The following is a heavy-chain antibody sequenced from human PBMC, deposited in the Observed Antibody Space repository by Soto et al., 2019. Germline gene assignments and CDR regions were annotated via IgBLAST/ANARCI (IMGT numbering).Heavy chain of an antibody. Sequence: SATLSLTCTVSGGSISSYYWSWIRQPPGKGLEWIGYIYYSGSTNYNPSLKSRVTISVDTSKNQLSLKLSSVTAADTAVYYCARRYGYYFAYWGQGTLVTVS. CDR3: ARRYGYYFAY. J-gene: IGHJ4*02. CDR1: GGSISSYY. CDR2: IYYSGST. V-gene: IGHV4-59*08. D-gene: IGHD4-17*01.